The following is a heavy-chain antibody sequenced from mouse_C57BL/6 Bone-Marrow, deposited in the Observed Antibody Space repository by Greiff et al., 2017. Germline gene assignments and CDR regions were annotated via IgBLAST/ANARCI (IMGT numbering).Heavy chain of an antibody. CDR2: IYPRSGNT. CDR3: AAWPTIVTYFDY. J-gene: IGHJ2*01. D-gene: IGHD2-5*01. CDR1: GYTFTSYG. Sequence: VQLQQSGAELARPGASVKLSCKASGYTFTSYGISWVKQRTGQGLEWIGEIYPRSGNTYYNEKFKGKATLTADKSSSTAYMELRSLTSEDSAVYFCAAWPTIVTYFDYWAQGTTLTVSS. V-gene: IGHV1-81*01.